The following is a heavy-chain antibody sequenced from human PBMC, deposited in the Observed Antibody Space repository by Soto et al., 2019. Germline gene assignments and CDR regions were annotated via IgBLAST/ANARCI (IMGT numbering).Heavy chain of an antibody. V-gene: IGHV3-72*01. CDR1: GFNIRNHY. J-gene: IGHJ4*02. CDR3: VSEGFFTLDF. CDR2: TRNKGESYTT. Sequence: EVQLVESGGGLVQPGGSLRLSCAASGFNIRNHYMDWVRQAPGKGLEWVGLTRNKGESYTTEHAAAVKGRFVISRDDSKNSVYLQMNSLKTEDTAVYYCVSEGFFTLDFWGQGTLVTVSS.